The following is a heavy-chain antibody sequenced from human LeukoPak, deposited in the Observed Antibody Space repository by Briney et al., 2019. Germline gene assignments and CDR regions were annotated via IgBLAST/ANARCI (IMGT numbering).Heavy chain of an antibody. CDR2: FDPEDGET. J-gene: IGHJ4*02. D-gene: IGHD3-16*02. V-gene: IGHV1-24*01. CDR1: GYTLTELS. CDR3: ATWRPTTYYDYVWGSYRYYYFDY. Sequence: ASVKVSCKVSGYTLTELSMHWVRQAPGKGLEWMGGFDPEDGETIYAQKFQGRVTMTEDTSTDTAYMELSSLRSEDTAVYYCATWRPTTYYDYVWGSYRYYYFDYWGQGTLVAVPS.